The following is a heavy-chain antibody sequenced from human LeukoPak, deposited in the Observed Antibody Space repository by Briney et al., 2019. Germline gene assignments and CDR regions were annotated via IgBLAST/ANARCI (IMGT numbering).Heavy chain of an antibody. CDR3: ARDLRECGIDY. J-gene: IGHJ4*02. Sequence: GGSLRLSCAASGFTFSSYAMHWVRQAPGRGLEWVAVISYDGSNKYYADSVKGRFTISRDNSKNTLYLQMNSLRAEDTAVYYCARDLRECGIDYWGQGTLVTVSS. V-gene: IGHV3-30-3*01. D-gene: IGHD3-10*01. CDR1: GFTFSSYA. CDR2: ISYDGSNK.